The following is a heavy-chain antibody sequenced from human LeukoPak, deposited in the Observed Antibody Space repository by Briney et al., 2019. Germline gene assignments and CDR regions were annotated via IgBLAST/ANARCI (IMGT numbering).Heavy chain of an antibody. Sequence: SETLSLTCTVSGGSISSSPYYWGWIRQPPGKGLEWIGSIYYSGTTHYNPSLESRVTISVDTSRNQFSLKLSSVAAAATAVYYCASAYGDYVSGFFDYWGQGTLVTVSS. D-gene: IGHD4-17*01. CDR2: IYYSGTT. V-gene: IGHV4-39*01. J-gene: IGHJ4*02. CDR1: GGSISSSPYY. CDR3: ASAYGDYVSGFFDY.